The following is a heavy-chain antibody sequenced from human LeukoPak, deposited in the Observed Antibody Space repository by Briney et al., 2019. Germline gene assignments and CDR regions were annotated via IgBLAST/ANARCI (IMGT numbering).Heavy chain of an antibody. V-gene: IGHV1-46*01. CDR1: GYSFTSHY. CDR3: ARVMNREGTNY. Sequence: ASVKVSCKASGYSFTSHYMHWVRQAPGQGLEWLGLINPSGSSTLYAQKFQGRVTMTRDTSISTAYMELNRLRSDDTAVYYCARVMNREGTNYWGQGTLVTVSS. J-gene: IGHJ4*02. CDR2: INPSGSST. D-gene: IGHD1/OR15-1a*01.